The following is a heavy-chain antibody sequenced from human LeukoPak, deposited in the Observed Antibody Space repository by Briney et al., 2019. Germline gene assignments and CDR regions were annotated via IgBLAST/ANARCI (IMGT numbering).Heavy chain of an antibody. J-gene: IGHJ4*02. D-gene: IGHD6-19*01. Sequence: GGSLRLSCAASGFTFSSYGMHWVRQAPGKGLEWVAVIWYDGSNKYYADSVKGRFTISRDNSKNTLYLQMNSQRAEDTAVYYCAKTSSGWYDLDYWGQGTLVTVSS. CDR3: AKTSSGWYDLDY. CDR1: GFTFSSYG. V-gene: IGHV3-33*06. CDR2: IWYDGSNK.